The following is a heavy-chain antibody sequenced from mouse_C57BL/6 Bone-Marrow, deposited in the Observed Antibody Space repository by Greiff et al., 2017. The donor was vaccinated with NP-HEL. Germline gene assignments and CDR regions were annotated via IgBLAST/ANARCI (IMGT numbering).Heavy chain of an antibody. Sequence: EVKLVESGGGLVQPGGSLKLSCAASGFTFSDYYMYWVRQTPEKRLEWVAYISNGGGSTYYPDTVKGRFTISRDNAKNTLYLQMSRLKSEDTAMYYCARLRYWYFDVWGTGTTVTVSS. CDR3: ARLRYWYFDV. V-gene: IGHV5-12*01. J-gene: IGHJ1*03. CDR2: ISNGGGST. CDR1: GFTFSDYY.